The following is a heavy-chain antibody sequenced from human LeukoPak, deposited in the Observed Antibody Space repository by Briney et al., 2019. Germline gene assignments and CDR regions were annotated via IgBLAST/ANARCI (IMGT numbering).Heavy chain of an antibody. Sequence: GGSLSLSCAASGFTFSSYWMHWVCQAPGKGLVWVARINGDGISTTYGDSVKGRFTISRDNARNTVFLQMISLRGEDTAVYYCARDGWVDYWGQGTLVTVSS. D-gene: IGHD1-26*01. CDR3: ARDGWVDY. CDR1: GFTFSSYW. J-gene: IGHJ4*02. V-gene: IGHV3-74*01. CDR2: INGDGIST.